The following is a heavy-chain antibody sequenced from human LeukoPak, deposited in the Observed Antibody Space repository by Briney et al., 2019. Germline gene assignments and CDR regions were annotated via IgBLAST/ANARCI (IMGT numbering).Heavy chain of an antibody. D-gene: IGHD3-22*01. CDR2: IGPNSGGT. J-gene: IGHJ4*02. Sequence: ASVKVSCKTSGYSFTSYNLHWVRQAPGQGLEWMGWIGPNSGGTNYAQKFQGRVTMTRDTSISTAYMGLSRLRSDDTAVYYCARDGPYYYDSSPTPLDYWGQGTLVTVSS. V-gene: IGHV1-2*02. CDR1: GYSFTSYN. CDR3: ARDGPYYYDSSPTPLDY.